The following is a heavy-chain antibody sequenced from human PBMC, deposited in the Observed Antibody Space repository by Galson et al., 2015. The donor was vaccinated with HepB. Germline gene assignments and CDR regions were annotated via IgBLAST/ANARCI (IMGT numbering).Heavy chain of an antibody. D-gene: IGHD5-18*01. Sequence: SVKVSCKASGYTFTSYAMHWVRQAPGQRLEWMGWINAGNGNTKYSQKFQGRVTITRDTSASTAYMELSSLRSEDTAVYYCARGTIQLWGYYYYYYGMDVWGQGATVTVSS. J-gene: IGHJ6*02. CDR1: GYTFTSYA. CDR3: ARGTIQLWGYYYYYYGMDV. CDR2: INAGNGNT. V-gene: IGHV1-3*01.